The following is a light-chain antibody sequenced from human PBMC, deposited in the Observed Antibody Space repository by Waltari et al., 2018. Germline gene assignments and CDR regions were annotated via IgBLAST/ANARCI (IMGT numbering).Light chain of an antibody. V-gene: IGLV1-44*01. Sequence: QSVLTQTTSASGTPGQRVTISCSGGSPNIGRNTINWYQQLPGTAPKLLICANDPRPSGVPDRFSGSKSCSSAFLAISGLQSADEAAYYCASWDDSLDGVIFGGGTKLTVL. CDR2: AND. CDR3: ASWDDSLDGVI. CDR1: SPNIGRNT. J-gene: IGLJ2*01.